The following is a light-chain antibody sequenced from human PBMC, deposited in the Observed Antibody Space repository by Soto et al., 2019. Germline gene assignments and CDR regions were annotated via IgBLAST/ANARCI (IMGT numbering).Light chain of an antibody. Sequence: DIQMTQSPSSVSASVGDRVTITCRASQSISTWLAWYQQKPGQAPKLLIYDASTLESGVPSRFSGSGSGTDFTLTISSLQPDDFATYYCQQYNTFWTFGQGTKVEIK. CDR3: QQYNTFWT. CDR1: QSISTW. CDR2: DAS. V-gene: IGKV1-5*01. J-gene: IGKJ1*01.